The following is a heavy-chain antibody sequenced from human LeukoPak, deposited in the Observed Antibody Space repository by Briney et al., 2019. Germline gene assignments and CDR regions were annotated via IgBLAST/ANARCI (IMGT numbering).Heavy chain of an antibody. Sequence: GGSLRLSCAASGFAFNTYAMVWVRQAPGSGLEWVAFIRYDGTNTYYSDSVKGRFTISRDNSKNTLYLQMNSLRSEDTAVYYCAKDPQSYYYYYMDVWGKGTTVTISS. CDR2: IRYDGTNT. CDR3: AKDPQSYYYYYMDV. J-gene: IGHJ6*03. V-gene: IGHV3-30*02. CDR1: GFAFNTYA.